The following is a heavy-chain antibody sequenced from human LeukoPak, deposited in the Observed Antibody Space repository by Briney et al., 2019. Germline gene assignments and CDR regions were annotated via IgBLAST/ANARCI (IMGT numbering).Heavy chain of an antibody. J-gene: IGHJ4*02. CDR2: ISSSGSTI. V-gene: IGHV3-48*03. CDR3: ARDSYCSGGSCLPFFDY. Sequence: PEGSLRLSCAASGFTFSSYEMNWVRQAPGKGLEWVSYISSSGSTIYYADSVKGRFTISRDNAKNSLYLQMNSLRAEDTAVYYCARDSYCSGGSCLPFFDYWGQGTLVTVSS. D-gene: IGHD2-15*01. CDR1: GFTFSSYE.